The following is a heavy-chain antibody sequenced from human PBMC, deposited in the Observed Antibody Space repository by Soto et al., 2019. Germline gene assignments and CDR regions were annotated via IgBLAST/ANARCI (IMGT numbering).Heavy chain of an antibody. V-gene: IGHV1-69*01. Sequence: LASAACRETVYSSAVTLPRQTPGQGLGWMGGIIPIFGTANYAQKFQGRVTITADESTSTAYMELSSLRSEDTVVYSCAAGGEILPYLACWGYGTLVPVS. CDR3: AAGGEILPYLAC. CDR1: RETVYSSA. J-gene: IGHJ4*01. D-gene: IGHD3-16*01. CDR2: IIPIFGTA.